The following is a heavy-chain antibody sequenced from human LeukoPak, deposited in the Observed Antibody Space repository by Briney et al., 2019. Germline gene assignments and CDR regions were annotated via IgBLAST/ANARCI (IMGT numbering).Heavy chain of an antibody. J-gene: IGHJ6*02. CDR3: ASINTPSYGMDV. CDR1: GFTFSSYS. V-gene: IGHV3-21*01. D-gene: IGHD5-18*01. CDR2: VSTSSSYI. Sequence: GGSLRLSCATSGFTFSSYSMNWVRQAPGKGLEWVSSVSTSSSYIYYADSVKGRFTISRDNAKNSVSLQMNSLRAEDTAVYYCASINTPSYGMDVWGQGTTVTVSS.